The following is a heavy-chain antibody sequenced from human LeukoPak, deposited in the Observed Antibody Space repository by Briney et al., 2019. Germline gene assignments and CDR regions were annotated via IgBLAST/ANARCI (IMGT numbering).Heavy chain of an antibody. CDR3: ARGDGYNSYYFDY. CDR2: ISSSGSTI. CDR1: GFTFSDYY. J-gene: IGHJ4*02. D-gene: IGHD5-24*01. Sequence: GGSLRLACATSGFTFSDYYMSWIRQAPGKGLEWVSYISSSGSTIYYADSVKGRFTISRDNAKNSLYLQMNSLRAEDTAVYYCARGDGYNSYYFDYWGQGTLVTVSS. V-gene: IGHV3-11*01.